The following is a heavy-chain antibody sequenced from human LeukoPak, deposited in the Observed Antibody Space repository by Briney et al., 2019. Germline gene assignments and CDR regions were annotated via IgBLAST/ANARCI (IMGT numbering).Heavy chain of an antibody. D-gene: IGHD2-8*01. CDR3: APLYTPHARDPFDF. Sequence: ASVKASCKVSGYTFTDYYMHWVQQAPGNGLEWMGLVDPEDGETIYAEKFQGRVTITADTSTDTAYMVLRSLRSEDTAVYYCAPLYTPHARDPFDFWGQGTMVTVSS. J-gene: IGHJ3*01. CDR2: VDPEDGET. CDR1: GYTFTDYY. V-gene: IGHV1-69-2*01.